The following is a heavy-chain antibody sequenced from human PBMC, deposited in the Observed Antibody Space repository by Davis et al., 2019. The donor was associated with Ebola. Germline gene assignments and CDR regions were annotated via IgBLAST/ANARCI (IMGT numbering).Heavy chain of an antibody. V-gene: IGHV5-51*01. CDR1: GYTFSDYW. CDR3: ARRRGLAVVSDAFDL. Sequence: GESLKISCSGSGYTFSDYWIGWVRQLPGGGLDWIAVIFPVDSETRYRPSFRGQVAISADTSINTAYLQWTSLRASDTGIYYCARRRGLAVVSDAFDLWGQGTMVTVSS. J-gene: IGHJ3*01. D-gene: IGHD6-19*01. CDR2: IFPVDSET.